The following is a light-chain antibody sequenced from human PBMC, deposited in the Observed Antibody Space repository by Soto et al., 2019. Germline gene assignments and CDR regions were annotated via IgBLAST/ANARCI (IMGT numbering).Light chain of an antibody. CDR2: DVN. Sequence: QSALTQPRSVSGSPGQSVTISCTRTSSDVDNYNNVSWYQQHPSKAPKLLIYDVNKRPSGVPYRFSGSKSGNTASLTISGLQAGDEADYFCCSYAGTYTRVFGTGTKVTVL. J-gene: IGLJ1*01. CDR1: SSDVDNYNN. V-gene: IGLV2-11*01. CDR3: CSYAGTYTRV.